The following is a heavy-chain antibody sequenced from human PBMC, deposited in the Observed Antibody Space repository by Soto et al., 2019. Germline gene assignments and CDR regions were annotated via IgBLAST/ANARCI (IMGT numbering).Heavy chain of an antibody. CDR2: IRYDGSNI. CDR1: GLIFSGHG. J-gene: IGHJ4*02. Sequence: QVQLVESGGGVVQPGRSLRLSCAASGLIFSGHGMHWVRQAPGKGLQWVAVIRYDGSNIYYADSVKGRFTISRDNSKKPLYLQMNSLRDEDTAVYYCARDGVGATTFFGYFDYWGQGALVTVSS. D-gene: IGHD1-26*01. CDR3: ARDGVGATTFFGYFDY. V-gene: IGHV3-33*01.